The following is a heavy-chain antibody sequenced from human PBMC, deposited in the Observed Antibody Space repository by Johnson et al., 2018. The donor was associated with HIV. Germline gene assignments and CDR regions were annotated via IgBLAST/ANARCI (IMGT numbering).Heavy chain of an antibody. D-gene: IGHD6-13*01. V-gene: IGHV3-66*01. J-gene: IGHJ3*02. CDR1: GFTVSCNY. CDR2: IYSRVAP. Sequence: VQLVESGGGLVQPGGSLRLSCALSGFTVSCNYITWVCQAPGMGLVWFSFIYSRVAPYYADSLNGRFTLSRDDFKNTLYRQMNSLIAEDTAVYYCAKDWGIAAASTDAFDIWGQGTMVTVSS. CDR3: AKDWGIAAASTDAFDI.